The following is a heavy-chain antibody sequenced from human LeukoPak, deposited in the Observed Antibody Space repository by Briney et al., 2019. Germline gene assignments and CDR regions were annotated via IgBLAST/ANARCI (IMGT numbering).Heavy chain of an antibody. V-gene: IGHV3-23*01. CDR2: ISGSGGST. CDR3: AKTLGYCSSTSCSRPYMDV. J-gene: IGHJ6*03. D-gene: IGHD2-2*01. Sequence: PGGSLRLSCAASGFTFSSYAMSWVRQAPGKGLEWVSAISGSGGSTYYADSVKGRFTISRDNSKNTLYLQMNSLRAEDTAVYYYAKTLGYCSSTSCSRPYMDVWGKGTTVTVSS. CDR1: GFTFSSYA.